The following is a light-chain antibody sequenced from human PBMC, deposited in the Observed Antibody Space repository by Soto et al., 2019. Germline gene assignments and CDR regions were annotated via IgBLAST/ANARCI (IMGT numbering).Light chain of an antibody. J-gene: IGKJ4*01. Sequence: IQLTQSPSSLSASIGDRVTITCRASQDISSYLAWYRQKAGKAPELLIEAASTLQSGVPSRFNGSGSGTDFALTISSLQPEDFATYYCQQLKRYPLSFGGGTKVEIK. V-gene: IGKV1-9*01. CDR1: QDISSY. CDR3: QQLKRYPLS. CDR2: AAS.